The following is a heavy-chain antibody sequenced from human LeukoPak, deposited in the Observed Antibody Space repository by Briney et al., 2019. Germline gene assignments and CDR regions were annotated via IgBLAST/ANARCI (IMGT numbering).Heavy chain of an antibody. CDR1: GGSFEHYF. V-gene: IGHV4-59*01. CDR2: VYYSGST. D-gene: IGHD5-18*01. CDR3: ASHRRSHGSQY. Sequence: SETLSLTCSVSGGSFEHYFWSWIRQPPGKGLEWIGYVYYSGSTDYSPSLKSRLTISADTSKNQFSLKLSSVTAADTAVYYCASHRRSHGSQYWGQGTLVTVSS. J-gene: IGHJ4*02.